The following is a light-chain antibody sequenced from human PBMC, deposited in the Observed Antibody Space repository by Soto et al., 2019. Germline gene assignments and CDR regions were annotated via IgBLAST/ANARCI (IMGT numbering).Light chain of an antibody. Sequence: ELVLTQSPATLSLSPGERATLSCGASQSVSSYLAWYQQKPGQAPRLLIYDAYNRATGIPARFSGSGSGTDFTLTISSLEPEDFAVYYCQQSSNWPPITFGQGTRLEIK. CDR2: DAY. V-gene: IGKV3-11*01. CDR1: QSVSSY. CDR3: QQSSNWPPIT. J-gene: IGKJ5*01.